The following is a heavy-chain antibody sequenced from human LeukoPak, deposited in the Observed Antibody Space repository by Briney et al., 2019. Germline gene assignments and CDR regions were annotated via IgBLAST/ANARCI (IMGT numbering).Heavy chain of an antibody. CDR2: IYYSGST. J-gene: IGHJ4*02. CDR3: AALTPVHSSSSLDY. V-gene: IGHV4-39*01. D-gene: IGHD6-6*01. Sequence: PSETLSLTCTVSGGSISSSSYYWGWIRQPPGKGLEWIGSIYYSGSTYYNPSLKSRVTISVDTSKNQFSLKPSSVTAADTAVYYCAALTPVHSSSSLDYWGQGTLVTVSS. CDR1: GGSISSSSYY.